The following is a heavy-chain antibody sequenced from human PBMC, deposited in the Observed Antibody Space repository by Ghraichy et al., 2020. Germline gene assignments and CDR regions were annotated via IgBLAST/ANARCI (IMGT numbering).Heavy chain of an antibody. CDR3: AKDMVVGATTYYFDY. CDR2: ISWDGGST. J-gene: IGHJ4*02. D-gene: IGHD1-26*01. V-gene: IGHV3-43*01. CDR1: GFTFDDYT. Sequence: GGSLRLSCAASGFTFDDYTMHWVRQAPGKGLEWVSLISWDGGSTYYADSVKGRFTISRDNSKNSLYLQMNSLRTEDTALYYCAKDMVVGATTYYFDYWGQGTLVTVSS.